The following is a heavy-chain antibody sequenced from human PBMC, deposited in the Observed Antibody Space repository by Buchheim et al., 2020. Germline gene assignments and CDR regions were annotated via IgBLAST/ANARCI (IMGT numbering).Heavy chain of an antibody. CDR2: ISGSGSSI. Sequence: EVQLVESGGGLVQPGGSLRLSCAASGFTFSTYTMNWVRQTPGKGLEWVSYISGSGSSIYYADSVKGRFTISRDNAKNSLYLQMNSLSAEDTAVYYCARDPGMATAYWYFDLWGRGTL. CDR1: GFTFSTYT. J-gene: IGHJ2*01. D-gene: IGHD5-24*01. V-gene: IGHV3-48*01. CDR3: ARDPGMATAYWYFDL.